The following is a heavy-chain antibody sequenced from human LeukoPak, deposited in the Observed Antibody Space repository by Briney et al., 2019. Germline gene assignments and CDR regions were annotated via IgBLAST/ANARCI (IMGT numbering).Heavy chain of an antibody. V-gene: IGHV4-34*01. D-gene: IGHD4-23*01. CDR1: GGSFSGYY. CDR2: INHSGST. CDR3: ARPTVGAFDI. Sequence: PSETLSLTCAVYGGSFSGYYWSWIRQPPGKGLEWIGEINHSGSTNYNPSLKSRVTISVDTSKNQFSLKPSSVTAADTAVYYCARPTVGAFDIWGQGTVVTVSS. J-gene: IGHJ3*02.